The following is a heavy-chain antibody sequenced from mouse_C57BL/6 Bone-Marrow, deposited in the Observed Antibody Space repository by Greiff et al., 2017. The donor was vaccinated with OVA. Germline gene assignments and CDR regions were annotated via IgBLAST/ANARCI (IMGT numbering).Heavy chain of an antibody. CDR3: ATRLRSRWYFDV. CDR2: IDPEDGDT. Sequence: EVQLQQSGAELVRPGASVKLSCTASGFNIKDYYMHWVKQRPEQGLEWIGRIDPEDGDTEYAPKFQGKATMTADTSSNTAYLQLSSLTSEDTAVYYCATRLRSRWYFDVWGTGTTVTVSS. CDR1: GFNIKDYY. V-gene: IGHV14-1*01. D-gene: IGHD1-1*01. J-gene: IGHJ1*03.